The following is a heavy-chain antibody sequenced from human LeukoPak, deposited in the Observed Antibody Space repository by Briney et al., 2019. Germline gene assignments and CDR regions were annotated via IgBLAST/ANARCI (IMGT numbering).Heavy chain of an antibody. CDR2: IYYSGST. Sequence: SETLSLTCTVSGGSISSYYWSWIRQPPGKGLEWLGYIYYSGSTNYNPSLKSRVTISVDTSKNQFSLKLSSVTAADTAVYYCARETVLWFGESKYGMDVWGQGTTVTVSS. CDR3: ARETVLWFGESKYGMDV. J-gene: IGHJ6*02. D-gene: IGHD3-10*01. V-gene: IGHV4-59*01. CDR1: GGSISSYY.